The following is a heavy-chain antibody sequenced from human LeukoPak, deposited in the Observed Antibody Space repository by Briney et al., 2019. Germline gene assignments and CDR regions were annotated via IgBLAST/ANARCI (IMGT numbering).Heavy chain of an antibody. CDR2: INPNSGGT. D-gene: IGHD3-22*01. V-gene: IGHV1-2*02. CDR1: GYTFTGYY. CDR3: ATDHRAYYYDSSGYRDFDY. J-gene: IGHJ4*02. Sequence: GASVKVSCKASGYTFTGYYMHWVRQAPGQGLEWMGWINPNSGGTNYAQKFQGRVTMTEDTSTDTAYMELSSLRSEDTAVYYCATDHRAYYYDSSGYRDFDYWGQGTLVTVSS.